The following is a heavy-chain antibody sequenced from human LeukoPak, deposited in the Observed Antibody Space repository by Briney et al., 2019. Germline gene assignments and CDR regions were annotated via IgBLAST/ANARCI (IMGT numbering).Heavy chain of an antibody. D-gene: IGHD2-15*01. CDR2: IYSGGST. V-gene: IGHV3-53*01. Sequence: PGGSLRLSCAASGFTVSSNYMSWVRQAPGKGLAWVAVIYSGGSTYYADSGKGRFTNPRDNAKNTLYLQINSRSAQDTAMYYRAKTPPTKKDCSGGSCPERYYGMDVWGQGTTVTVSS. J-gene: IGHJ6*02. CDR1: GFTVSSNY. CDR3: AKTPPTKKDCSGGSCPERYYGMDV.